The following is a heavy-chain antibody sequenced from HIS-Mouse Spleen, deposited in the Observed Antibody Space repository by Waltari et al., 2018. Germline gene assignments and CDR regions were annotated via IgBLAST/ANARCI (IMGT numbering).Heavy chain of an antibody. CDR1: GFTLGGNG. D-gene: IGHD6-19*01. J-gene: IGHJ4*02. CDR3: AKASSGWLDY. Sequence: QVQLVESGGGVVQPGRSLRLSCAASGFTLGGNGMHWVRQAPGKGLEWVAVISYDGSNKYYADSVKGRFTISRDNSKNTLYLQMNSLRAEDTAVYYCAKASSGWLDYWGQGTLVTVSS. V-gene: IGHV3-30*18. CDR2: ISYDGSNK.